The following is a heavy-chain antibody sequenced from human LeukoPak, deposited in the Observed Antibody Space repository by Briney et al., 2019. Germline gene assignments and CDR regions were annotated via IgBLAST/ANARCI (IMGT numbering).Heavy chain of an antibody. CDR2: FDPEDGET. CDR1: GYTLTELS. Sequence: ASVKVSCKVSGYTLTELSMHWVRQAPGKGLEWMGGFDPEDGETIYAQKFQGRVTMTEDTSTDTAYMELSSLRSEDTAVYYRAISPHYYDSLAGSFDIWGQGTMVTVSS. CDR3: AISPHYYDSLAGSFDI. D-gene: IGHD3-22*01. J-gene: IGHJ3*02. V-gene: IGHV1-24*01.